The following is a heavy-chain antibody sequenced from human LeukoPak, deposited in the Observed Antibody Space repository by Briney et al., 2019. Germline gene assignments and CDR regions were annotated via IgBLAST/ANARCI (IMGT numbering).Heavy chain of an antibody. D-gene: IGHD3-10*01. CDR3: TSDYYGSETYRIGFDY. CDR2: IRSKGYGETT. CDR1: GFTFGDYA. Sequence: GGSLRLSCTASGFTFGDYAMSWVRQAPGKGLEWVGFIRSKGYGETTEYVASVKGRFTISRDDSKSIAYLQMNSLKTEDTAVYYCTSDYYGSETYRIGFDYWGQGTLVTVSS. J-gene: IGHJ4*02. V-gene: IGHV3-49*04.